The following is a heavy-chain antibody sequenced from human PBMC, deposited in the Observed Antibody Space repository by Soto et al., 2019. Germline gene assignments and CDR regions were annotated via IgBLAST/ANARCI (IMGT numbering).Heavy chain of an antibody. Sequence: QVQLVESGGGVVQPGRSLRLSCVASGFTLSNTGMHWVRQAPGKGLEWVAMISDDGSNTYYGDSVKGRFTISRDNSWNTLYLQMDSLRPEDTSVYYCAKDWGSSGWFNWFDPWGQGTLVTVSS. V-gene: IGHV3-30*18. J-gene: IGHJ5*02. CDR3: AKDWGSSGWFNWFDP. CDR2: ISDDGSNT. CDR1: GFTLSNTG. D-gene: IGHD6-19*01.